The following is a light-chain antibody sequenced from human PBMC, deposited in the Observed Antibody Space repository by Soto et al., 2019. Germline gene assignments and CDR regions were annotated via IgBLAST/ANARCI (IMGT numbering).Light chain of an antibody. V-gene: IGLV2-14*02. J-gene: IGLJ1*01. Sequence: QSALTQPASVSGSPGQSITISCTGTSSDVGSHNFVSWYQQRPGKAPKLMIYEVSNRPSGVSRRFSGSKSGNTASLTISGLQAEDEAHYYCSSYTSDNRDYVFGTGTKLTVL. CDR2: EVS. CDR3: SSYTSDNRDYV. CDR1: SSDVGSHNF.